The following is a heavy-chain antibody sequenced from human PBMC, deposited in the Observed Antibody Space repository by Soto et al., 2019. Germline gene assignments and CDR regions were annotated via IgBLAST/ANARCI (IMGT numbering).Heavy chain of an antibody. CDR1: GYTFSAYY. V-gene: IGHV1-2*02. CDR3: VSGLGEGSSPGSVSFAFDF. J-gene: IGHJ3*01. D-gene: IGHD3-16*01. CDR2: VNPNSGGT. Sequence: GASVKVSCKASGYTFSAYYMHWVRQAPGQGLEWMGWVNPNSGGTKYAQKFQGRVTMTRDTSISTGYMELSSLTSDDAAVYYCVSGLGEGSSPGSVSFAFDFWGQGTMVTVSS.